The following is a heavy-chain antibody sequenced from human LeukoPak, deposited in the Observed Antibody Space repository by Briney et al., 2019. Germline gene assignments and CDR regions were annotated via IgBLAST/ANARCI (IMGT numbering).Heavy chain of an antibody. V-gene: IGHV5-51*01. J-gene: IGHJ4*02. D-gene: IGHD3-10*01. Sequence: PGESLKVSCKASGYTFSDYWIGWVRQMPGKGLEWMGIIYPGDSDTRYSPSFQGQVTISADKSISTAYLQWSSLKASDTAMYYCARSVGELQPWYFDYWGQGTLVTVSS. CDR3: ARSVGELQPWYFDY. CDR1: GYTFSDYW. CDR2: IYPGDSDT.